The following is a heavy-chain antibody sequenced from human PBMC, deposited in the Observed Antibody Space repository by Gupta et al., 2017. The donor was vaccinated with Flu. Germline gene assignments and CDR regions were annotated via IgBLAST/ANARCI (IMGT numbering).Heavy chain of an antibody. D-gene: IGHD3-10*01. Sequence: QVKLQQWGAGPLKPSETLSLTCAVNGGSFSGYFWTWVRQSPGEGLEYIGEINHSGSTNYNPSLKSRVTMSVDTAKNQFSLNLTSVTAADTAVYYFARGGGFGNYWGQGTLVTVAS. CDR2: INHSGST. CDR3: ARGGGFGNY. V-gene: IGHV4-34*01. J-gene: IGHJ4*02. CDR1: GGSFSGYF.